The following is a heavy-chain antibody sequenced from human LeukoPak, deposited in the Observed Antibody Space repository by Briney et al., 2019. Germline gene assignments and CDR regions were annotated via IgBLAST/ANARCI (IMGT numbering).Heavy chain of an antibody. Sequence: PSETLSLTCTVSGGSISSGDYYWSWIRQPPGKGLEWIGYIYYSGSTYYNPSLKSRVTISVDTSKNQFSLKLSSVTAADTAVYYCARGGRGGDYSPRHGMDVWGQGTTVTVSS. CDR1: GGSISSGDYY. V-gene: IGHV4-30-4*01. D-gene: IGHD4-17*01. CDR3: ARGGRGGDYSPRHGMDV. J-gene: IGHJ6*02. CDR2: IYYSGST.